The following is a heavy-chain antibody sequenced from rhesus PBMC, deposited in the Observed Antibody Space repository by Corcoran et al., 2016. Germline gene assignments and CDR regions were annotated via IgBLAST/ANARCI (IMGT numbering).Heavy chain of an antibody. D-gene: IGHD2-21*01. CDR3: ARDRYCTGSGCYAFDY. CDR1: GGSISSSY. CDR2: IYGSATSP. Sequence: QLQLQESGPGLVKPSETLSVTCAVSGGSISSSYWSWIRQAPGKGLEWIGYIYGSATSPTDTPSLKSRVTLSVATSKNQLSLKLSSVTAADTAVYYCARDRYCTGSGCYAFDYWGQGVLVTVSS. V-gene: IGHV4-169*02. J-gene: IGHJ4*01.